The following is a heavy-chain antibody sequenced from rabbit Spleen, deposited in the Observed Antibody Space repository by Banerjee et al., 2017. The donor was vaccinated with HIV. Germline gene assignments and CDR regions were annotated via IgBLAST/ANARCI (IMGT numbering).Heavy chain of an antibody. CDR3: ARDSGSSFSSYGMDL. J-gene: IGHJ6*01. Sequence: QSLEESGGDLVKPGASLTLTCTASGVSFSSNYYMCWVRQAPGKGLEWIACIDSGSSGFTYFASWAKGRFTISKTSSTTVTLQTTSLTAADTATYFCARDSGSSFSSYGMDLWGQGTLVTVS. V-gene: IGHV1S40*01. CDR1: GVSFSSNYY. CDR2: IDSGSSGFT. D-gene: IGHD8-1*01.